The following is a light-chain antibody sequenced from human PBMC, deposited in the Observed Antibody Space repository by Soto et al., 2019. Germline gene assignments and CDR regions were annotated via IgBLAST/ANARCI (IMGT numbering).Light chain of an antibody. J-gene: IGKJ2*01. CDR3: QQTASTPYT. V-gene: IGKV1-39*01. CDR2: AAS. Sequence: DTQMTQSPSSLSASVGDRVTITCRASQSINTYLNWYQQKPGEAPNLLIYAASSLQSGVPPWFSGRGSETHFTLTINSLQPEDFATYYCQQTASTPYTFGQWT. CDR1: QSINTY.